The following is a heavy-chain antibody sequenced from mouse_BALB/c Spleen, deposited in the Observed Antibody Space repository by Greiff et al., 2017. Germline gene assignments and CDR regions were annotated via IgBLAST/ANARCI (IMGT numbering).Heavy chain of an antibody. D-gene: IGHD2-3*01. CDR3: ARGGFYDGYYRAMDY. V-gene: IGHV2-9*02. Sequence: VKLMESGPGLVAPSQSLSITCTVSGFSLTSYGVHWVRQPPGKGLEWLGVIWAGGSTNYNSALMSRLSISKDNSKSQVFLKMNSLQTDDTAMYYCARGGFYDGYYRAMDYWGQGTSVTVSS. CDR2: IWAGGST. CDR1: GFSLTSYG. J-gene: IGHJ4*01.